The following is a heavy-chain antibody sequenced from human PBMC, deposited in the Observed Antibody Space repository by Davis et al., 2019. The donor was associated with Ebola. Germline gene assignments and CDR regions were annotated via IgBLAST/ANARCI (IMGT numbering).Heavy chain of an antibody. J-gene: IGHJ6*03. Sequence: GESLKISCEASGFPFRYYAMTWVRQAPGKGLEWVSAISGAGGDTNYADSVKGRFTISRDNSKNTLYLQMNSLRAEDTALYYCTKDSQGPYKYHIDVWGKGTTVTVSS. D-gene: IGHD5-24*01. CDR2: ISGAGGDT. CDR3: TKDSQGPYKYHIDV. V-gene: IGHV3-23*01. CDR1: GFPFRYYA.